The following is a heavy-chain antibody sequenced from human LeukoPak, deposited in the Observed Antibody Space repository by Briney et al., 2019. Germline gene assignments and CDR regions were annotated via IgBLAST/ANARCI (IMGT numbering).Heavy chain of an antibody. CDR3: ARAFSSGWFDY. Sequence: PGRSLRLSCAGSGFTFSSYEINWVRQAPGKGLEWVSSISSSGSVIYYADSVKGRFNISRDNAKNSLYLQINSLRAEDTAIYYCARAFSSGWFDYWGQGTLVTVSS. V-gene: IGHV3-48*03. CDR1: GFTFSSYE. CDR2: ISSSGSVI. D-gene: IGHD6-19*01. J-gene: IGHJ4*02.